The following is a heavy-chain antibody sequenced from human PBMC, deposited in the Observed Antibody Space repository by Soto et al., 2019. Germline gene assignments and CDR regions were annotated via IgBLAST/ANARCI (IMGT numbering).Heavy chain of an antibody. J-gene: IGHJ4*02. CDR2: ISCNNGDA. CDR1: GYTFTNYG. CDR3: ARDGDGSGRHYEY. D-gene: IGHD3-10*01. V-gene: IGHV1-18*01. Sequence: QVPLVQTGAEVKEPGASVKVSCKASGYTFTNYGISWVRQAPGQGLEWMGWISCNNGDANYVQSLRGRVTMTTDTSTSSVYMELGSLRADDTAVYYCARDGDGSGRHYEYWGQGTLVTVSS.